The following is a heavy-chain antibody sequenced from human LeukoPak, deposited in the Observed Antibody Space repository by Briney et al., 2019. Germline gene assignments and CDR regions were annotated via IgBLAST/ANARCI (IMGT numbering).Heavy chain of an antibody. D-gene: IGHD1-26*01. CDR1: GFTFSSYE. J-gene: IGHJ5*02. Sequence: GGSLRLSCAASGFTFSSYEMNWVRQAPGEGLEWVSYISTSSGDTLYYADSVKGRFTISRDNAKNSLYLQMNSLRAEDTAVYYCARGSGSRPYVPWGQGTLVTVSS. V-gene: IGHV3-48*03. CDR3: ARGSGSRPYVP. CDR2: ISTSSGDTL.